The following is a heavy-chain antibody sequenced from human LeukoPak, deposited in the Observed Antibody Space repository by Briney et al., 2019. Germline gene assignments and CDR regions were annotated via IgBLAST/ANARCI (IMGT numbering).Heavy chain of an antibody. D-gene: IGHD2-2*01. J-gene: IGHJ5*02. CDR2: IYYSGST. CDR1: GGSISSYY. V-gene: IGHV4-59*01. CDR3: ARKITYQLLPNWFDP. Sequence: SETLSLTCTVSGGSISSYYWSWLRQPPGKGLEWIGYIYYSGSTNYNPSLKSRVTISVDTSKNQFSLKLISVTAADTAVYYCARKITYQLLPNWFDPWGQGTLVTVSS.